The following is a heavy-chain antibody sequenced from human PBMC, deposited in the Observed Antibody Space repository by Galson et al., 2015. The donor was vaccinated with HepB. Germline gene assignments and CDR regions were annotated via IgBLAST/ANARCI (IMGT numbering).Heavy chain of an antibody. V-gene: IGHV3-23*01. CDR3: GRRGAMVN. CDR2: VSGSGGST. J-gene: IGHJ4*02. Sequence: SLRLSCAASGFTFSSYAMSWVRQAPGKGLEWVSTVSGSGGSTYYADSMKGRFSISRDNSKNTLYLQMNSLRAEDTAVYYCGRRGAMVNWGQGSLVTVSS. CDR1: GFTFSSYA. D-gene: IGHD5-18*01.